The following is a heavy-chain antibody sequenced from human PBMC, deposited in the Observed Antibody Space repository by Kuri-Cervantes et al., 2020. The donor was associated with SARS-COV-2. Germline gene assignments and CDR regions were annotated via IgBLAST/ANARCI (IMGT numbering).Heavy chain of an antibody. CDR1: GGSISSSSYY. J-gene: IGHJ4*02. Sequence: ESLKISCTVSGGSISSSSYYWGWIRQPPGKGLEWIGSIYYSGSTYYNPSLKSRVTISVDTSKNQFSLKLSSVTAAATAVYYCARGSVVVVPATYYFDYWGQGTLVTVSS. CDR2: IYYSGST. CDR3: ARGSVVVVPATYYFDY. V-gene: IGHV4-39*01. D-gene: IGHD2-2*01.